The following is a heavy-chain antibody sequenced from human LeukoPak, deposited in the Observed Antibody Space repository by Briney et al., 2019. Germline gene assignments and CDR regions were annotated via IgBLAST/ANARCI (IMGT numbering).Heavy chain of an antibody. J-gene: IGHJ1*01. CDR3: ARAMSYFQH. Sequence: PGGSLRLSCAASGFTFSSYWMNWVRQAPGKGLVWVSRIASDGSSTTYADSVKGRFSISRDNAKNTLYLQMNSLRAEDTAVYYCARAMSYFQHWGQGTLVTVSS. CDR2: IASDGSST. D-gene: IGHD3-22*01. V-gene: IGHV3-74*01. CDR1: GFTFSSYW.